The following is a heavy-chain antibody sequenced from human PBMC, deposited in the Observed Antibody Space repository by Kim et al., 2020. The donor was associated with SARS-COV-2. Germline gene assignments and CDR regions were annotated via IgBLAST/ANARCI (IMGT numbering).Heavy chain of an antibody. V-gene: IGHV4-39*01. D-gene: IGHD2-2*02. CDR1: GDSISSRGYY. CDR3: ARLCSHCSSTSCYSYA. Sequence: SETLSLTCSVSGDSISSRGYYWDWIRQPPGKGLEWIGTIYYSGSTYYNPSLKSRVTISLDTSKNQFSLKLSSVTAADTAAYYCARLCSHCSSTSCYSYA. CDR2: IYYSGST. J-gene: IGHJ3*01.